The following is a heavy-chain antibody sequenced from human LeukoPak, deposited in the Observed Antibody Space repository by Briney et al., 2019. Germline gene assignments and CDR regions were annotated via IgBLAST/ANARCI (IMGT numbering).Heavy chain of an antibody. D-gene: IGHD2-15*01. CDR1: GFTFSDYY. J-gene: IGHJ4*02. CDR3: ARGVVLAANFDY. V-gene: IGHV3-11*01. Sequence: YPGGSLRLSCAASGFTFSDYYMGWIRQAPGKGLEWPSYISISGSTIYYADSVKGRFTISRDNAKNSLYLQMNSLRAEDTAVYFCARGVVLAANFDYWGQGTLVTVSS. CDR2: ISISGSTI.